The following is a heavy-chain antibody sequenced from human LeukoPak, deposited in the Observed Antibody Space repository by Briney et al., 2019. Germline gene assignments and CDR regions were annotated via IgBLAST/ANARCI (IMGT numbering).Heavy chain of an antibody. D-gene: IGHD3-10*01. CDR2: IKEDGSEE. Sequence: GGSLRLSCAGSGFTFSSYWMSWVRLAPGKGLEWVAIIKEDGSEEYYVDSVKGRFTISRDNAKNSLYLQMNSLRAEDTAMYYCARSGMVRGVIPHFDYWGPGTLVTVSS. V-gene: IGHV3-7*01. J-gene: IGHJ4*02. CDR1: GFTFSSYW. CDR3: ARSGMVRGVIPHFDY.